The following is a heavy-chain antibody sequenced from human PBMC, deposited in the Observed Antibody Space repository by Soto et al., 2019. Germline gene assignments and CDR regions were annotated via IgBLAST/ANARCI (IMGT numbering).Heavy chain of an antibody. CDR1: GGTFNDYT. CDR2: IIPILSTT. Sequence: QFQLVQSGPEVKKPGSSVKVSCKASGGTFNDYTISWVRQAPGQGLEWVGRIIPILSTTNYAQKFQGRATNTADKSTSTAYMELSSLRSDVTALYFCARGGDWNNFHIEVWGKGTTVSFSS. V-gene: IGHV1-69*08. D-gene: IGHD1-1*01. CDR3: ARGGDWNNFHIEV. J-gene: IGHJ6*03.